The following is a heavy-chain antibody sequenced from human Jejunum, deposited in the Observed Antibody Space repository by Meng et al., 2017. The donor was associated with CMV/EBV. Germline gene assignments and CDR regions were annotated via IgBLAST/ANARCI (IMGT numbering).Heavy chain of an antibody. D-gene: IGHD5-18*01. J-gene: IGHJ4*02. V-gene: IGHV3-48*03. CDR1: GFTFSSDE. CDR2: ISSGAGII. Sequence: AAAGFTFSSDERNWVRQAPGKGLEWVSYISSGAGIINYADSVKGRFTISRDNSENALYLQMNSLRAEDTAIYYCARSGYSSAFGYWGQGTRVTVSS. CDR3: ARSGYSSAFGY.